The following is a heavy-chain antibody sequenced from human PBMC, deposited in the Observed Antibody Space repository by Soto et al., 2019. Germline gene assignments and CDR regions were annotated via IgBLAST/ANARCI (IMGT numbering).Heavy chain of an antibody. Sequence: QVQLQESGPGLVKPSQTLSLTCTVSGGSISSGGYYWSWIRQHPGKGLEWIGYIYYSGSTYYNPYLKSRVTISVDTSKNQFSLKLSSVTAAATAVYYCARDRAVTTKNYYGMDVWGQGTTVTVSS. D-gene: IGHD4-17*01. CDR1: GGSISSGGYY. V-gene: IGHV4-31*03. CDR3: ARDRAVTTKNYYGMDV. J-gene: IGHJ6*02. CDR2: IYYSGST.